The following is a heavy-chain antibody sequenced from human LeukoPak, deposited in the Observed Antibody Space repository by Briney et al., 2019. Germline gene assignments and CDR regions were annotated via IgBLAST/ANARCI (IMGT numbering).Heavy chain of an antibody. V-gene: IGHV4-59*01. CDR3: AASISRWHWFDP. CDR2: IYYGGYT. Sequence: PSETLSLTCTVSGGSISNYYWSWIRQPPGKGLEWIGYIYYGGYTNYSPSLKSRVTISVDTSKNQFSLKLSSVTAADTAVYYCAASISRWHWFDPWGQGTLVTVSS. CDR1: GGSISNYY. D-gene: IGHD2-2*01. J-gene: IGHJ5*02.